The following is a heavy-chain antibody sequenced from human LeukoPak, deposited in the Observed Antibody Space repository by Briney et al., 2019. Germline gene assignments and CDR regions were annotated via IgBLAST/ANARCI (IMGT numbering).Heavy chain of an antibody. Sequence: PGGSLRLSCAASGFTFSDYYMSWIRQAPGKGLEWVSYISNSGSTIYYADSVKGRFTISRDNAKNSLYLQMNSLRAEDTAVYYCARGIHYYDSSGSYYVPYYYGMDVWGQGTTVTVSS. CDR3: ARGIHYYDSSGSYYVPYYYGMDV. V-gene: IGHV3-11*01. CDR2: ISNSGSTI. CDR1: GFTFSDYY. J-gene: IGHJ6*02. D-gene: IGHD3-22*01.